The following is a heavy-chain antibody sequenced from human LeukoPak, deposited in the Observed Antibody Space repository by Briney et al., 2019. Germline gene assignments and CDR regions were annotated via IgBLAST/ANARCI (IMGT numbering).Heavy chain of an antibody. Sequence: GGSLRLSCAASGFTFSSYTMNWVRQAPGKGLEWVSSITTTSSYIYYADSVKGRFTISRDNAKSSLFLQMNSLRAEDTGVYYCASDSSSSPAYYYYYMDAWGKGTTVTVSS. CDR1: GFTFSSYT. V-gene: IGHV3-21*01. CDR2: ITTTSSYI. J-gene: IGHJ6*03. D-gene: IGHD6-13*01. CDR3: ASDSSSSPAYYYYYMDA.